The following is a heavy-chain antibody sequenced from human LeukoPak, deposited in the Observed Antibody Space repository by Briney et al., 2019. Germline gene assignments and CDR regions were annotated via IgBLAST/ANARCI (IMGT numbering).Heavy chain of an antibody. Sequence: GGSLRLSCGASGFTFSSYAMSWVRQAPGKGLEWVSVISGSGGSTYYADSVKGRFTISRDNSKNTLYLQMNSLRAEDTAVYYCARSYRGGVVITTLGYWGQGTLVTVSS. CDR2: ISGSGGST. CDR1: GFTFSSYA. CDR3: ARSYRGGVVITTLGY. J-gene: IGHJ4*02. V-gene: IGHV3-23*01. D-gene: IGHD3-22*01.